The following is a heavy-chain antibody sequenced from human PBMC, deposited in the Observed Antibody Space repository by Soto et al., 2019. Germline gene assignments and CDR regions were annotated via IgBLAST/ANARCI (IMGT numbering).Heavy chain of an antibody. CDR2: INAGNGNT. Sequence: QVRLVQSGAEVKKPGASVKLSCKASGYTFTTYAVHWVRQAPGQSLEWMGWINAGNGNTKYSQKFQDRVTLSIDTSASTAYMELNSLTSEDTAIYYCARDSAQLGGCWFDPWGQGALVTVSS. J-gene: IGHJ5*02. CDR1: GYTFTTYA. V-gene: IGHV1-3*01. D-gene: IGHD3-16*01. CDR3: ARDSAQLGGCWFDP.